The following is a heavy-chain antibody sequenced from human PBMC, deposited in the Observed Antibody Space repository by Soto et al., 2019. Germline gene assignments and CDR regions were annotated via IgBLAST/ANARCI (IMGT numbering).Heavy chain of an antibody. J-gene: IGHJ4*02. V-gene: IGHV3-73*02. Sequence: EVQLVESGGGLVQPGGSLKLSCAASGFTFSGSAMHWVRQASGKGLEWVGQIRRKAKSYATEYVATVKGRFTISRDDSKIMAYLQRNSLNTEDTAVYYCTRTFDGSDSSSPHFAFWGQGTLVTVSS. CDR1: GFTFSGSA. CDR3: TRTFDGSDSSSPHFAF. D-gene: IGHD2-21*01. CDR2: IRRKAKSYAT.